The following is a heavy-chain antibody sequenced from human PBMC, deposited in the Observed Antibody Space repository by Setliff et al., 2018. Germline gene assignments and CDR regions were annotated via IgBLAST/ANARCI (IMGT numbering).Heavy chain of an antibody. V-gene: IGHV3-21*06. Sequence: RLSCAASGFTFSSYSLNWVRQAPGKGLEWVSSISYNSVYIYYADSMKGRFTISRDNAKNSVYLQMNSLEAEDTAVYYCTRAGTGGYKSGFDYWGQGTLVTVSS. D-gene: IGHD5-12*01. CDR3: TRAGTGGYKSGFDY. J-gene: IGHJ4*02. CDR1: GFTFSSYS. CDR2: ISYNSVYI.